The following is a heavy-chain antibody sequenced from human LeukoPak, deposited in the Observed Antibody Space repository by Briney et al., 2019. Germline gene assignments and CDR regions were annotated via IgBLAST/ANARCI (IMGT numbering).Heavy chain of an antibody. D-gene: IGHD6-6*01. CDR1: ALTFSSYW. CDR2: IKQDGSEK. V-gene: IGHV3-7*03. J-gene: IGHJ4*02. Sequence: QPGESLRLSWAATALTFSSYWMSWVRKAPWKGLEWVVNIKQDGSEKYYVDSVKGRFTVSRDNAENSLYLQMSSLRAEDTAVYYCARLTQLARGRYWGQGTLVTVSS. CDR3: ARLTQLARGRY.